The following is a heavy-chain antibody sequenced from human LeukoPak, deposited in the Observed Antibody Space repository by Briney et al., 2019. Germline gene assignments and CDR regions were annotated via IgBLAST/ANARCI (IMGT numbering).Heavy chain of an antibody. CDR1: GYTFTSYG. CDR2: ISAYNGNT. J-gene: IGHJ4*02. CDR3: ARLYCSGGSCQSHLDY. V-gene: IGHV1-18*01. Sequence: ASVTVSCTASGYTFTSYGISWVRQAPGQGLEWMGWISAYNGNTNYAQKLQGRVTMTTDTSTSTAYMELRSLRSDDTAVYYCARLYCSGGSCQSHLDYWGQGTLVTVSS. D-gene: IGHD2-15*01.